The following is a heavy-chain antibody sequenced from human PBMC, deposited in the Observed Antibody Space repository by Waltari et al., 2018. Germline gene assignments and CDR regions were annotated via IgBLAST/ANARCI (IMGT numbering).Heavy chain of an antibody. D-gene: IGHD6-19*01. CDR3: ARDKEWLMDV. Sequence: EVQLVESGGGLVKPGGSLRLSCAASGFTFSSYSMTWVRQAPGKGLEWVSSISRSSSYIYYADSVKGRFTISRDNAKNSLYLQMNSLVAEDTAVYYCARDKEWLMDVWGKGTTVTVSS. J-gene: IGHJ6*04. CDR1: GFTFSSYS. CDR2: ISRSSSYI. V-gene: IGHV3-21*01.